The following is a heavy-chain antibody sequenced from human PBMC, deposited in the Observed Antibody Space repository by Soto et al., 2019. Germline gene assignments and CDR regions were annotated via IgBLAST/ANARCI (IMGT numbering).Heavy chain of an antibody. CDR2: INAGNGNT. CDR3: ASVSSTSDAFDV. V-gene: IGHV1-3*01. D-gene: IGHD2-2*01. CDR1: GYTFTSYT. Sequence: ASVKVSCKASGYTFTSYTIHWVRQAPGQRLEWMVWINAGNGNTKYSQKFQARVTITRDTSASTTYMELTSLRSEDTAIYCCASVSSTSDAFDVWGEGTLVTVAS. J-gene: IGHJ3*01.